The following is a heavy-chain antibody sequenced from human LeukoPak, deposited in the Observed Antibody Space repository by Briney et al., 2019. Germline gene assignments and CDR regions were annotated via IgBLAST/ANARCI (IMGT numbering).Heavy chain of an antibody. CDR2: IYTSGST. CDR3: ARGQPRITIFGVEEILDY. V-gene: IGHV4-4*07. D-gene: IGHD3-3*01. J-gene: IGHJ4*02. CDR1: GGSISSYY. Sequence: SETLSLTCTVSGGSISSYYWSWIRQPAGKGLEWIGRIYTSGSTNYNPSLKSRVTMSVDTSKNQFSLKLSSVTAADTAVYYCARGQPRITIFGVEEILDYWGQGTLVTVSS.